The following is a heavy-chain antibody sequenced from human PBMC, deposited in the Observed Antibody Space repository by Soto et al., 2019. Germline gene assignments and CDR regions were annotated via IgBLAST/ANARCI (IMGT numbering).Heavy chain of an antibody. Sequence: EVHLLESGGALVQPGGSLTLSCAASGFSFSDYAMSWVRQAPGKGLEWVSSISRTGDSAYYADSVKGRFAISRDRSKNQLILPMNRLRFEDNAVYYWAKGPGGSGYYHNWFDSWGQGTLITVSS. CDR3: AKGPGGSGYYHNWFDS. J-gene: IGHJ5*01. CDR2: ISRTGDSA. CDR1: GFSFSDYA. D-gene: IGHD3-22*01. V-gene: IGHV3-23*01.